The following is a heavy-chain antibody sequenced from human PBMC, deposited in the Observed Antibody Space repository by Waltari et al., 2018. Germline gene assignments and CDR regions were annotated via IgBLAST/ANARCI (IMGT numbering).Heavy chain of an antibody. CDR3: ARDTPGDGIDY. CDR1: GFTFSDYW. Sequence: EVQLVESGGGLVQPGGSLRLSCAASGFTFSDYWMHWVRQVPGKGLLWVSHVNSAGTGSSYADSVKGRVTISRDNARNILYLQMNSLTVEDTAVYYCARDTPGDGIDYWGQGTLVTVSP. CDR2: VNSAGTGS. V-gene: IGHV3-74*01. D-gene: IGHD2-21*01. J-gene: IGHJ4*02.